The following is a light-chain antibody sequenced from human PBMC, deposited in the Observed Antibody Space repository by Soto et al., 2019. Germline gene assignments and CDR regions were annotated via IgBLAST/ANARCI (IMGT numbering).Light chain of an antibody. CDR3: SSYTTSSTYV. Sequence: QSVLTQPASVSGSPGRAITISCTGTSSDVGGYNYVSWHQQHPGKVTKLMIYDVSYRPSGVSNRFSGSKSGNTASLTISGLQAEDEADYYCSSYTTSSTYVFGTGTKVTVL. CDR1: SSDVGGYNY. V-gene: IGLV2-14*01. CDR2: DVS. J-gene: IGLJ1*01.